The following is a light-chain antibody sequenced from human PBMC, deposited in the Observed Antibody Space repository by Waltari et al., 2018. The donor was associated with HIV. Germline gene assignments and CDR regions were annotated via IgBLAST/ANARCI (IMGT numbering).Light chain of an antibody. CDR1: SSNTGNNF. V-gene: IGLV1-47*01. Sequence: QSVLTQPPSASGTPGQRVAISCSGSSSNTGNNFVYLYQHLPGTTPKLLIYRNNQRPSGVPDRFSGSKSGTSASLAISGLRSEDEADYYCTSWDDSLSGWMFGGGTTLTVL. CDR2: RNN. CDR3: TSWDDSLSGWM. J-gene: IGLJ3*02.